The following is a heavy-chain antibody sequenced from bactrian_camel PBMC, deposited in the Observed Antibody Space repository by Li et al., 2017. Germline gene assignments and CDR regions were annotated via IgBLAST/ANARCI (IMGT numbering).Heavy chain of an antibody. D-gene: IGHD2*01. J-gene: IGHJ6*01. CDR3: AAFLRRGTCGIGGATDFRD. CDR1: GYRFGSYS. Sequence: VQLVESGGGSVEPGMSLKLTCTGSGYRFGSYSMGWFRQAPGKEREGVAAIDSDGRTTYASSVKGRFTIAKDNAKKILYLEMNSLKPEDTAMYYCAAFLRRGTCGIGGATDFRDWGQGTQVTVS. CDR2: IDSDGRT. V-gene: IGHV3S42*01.